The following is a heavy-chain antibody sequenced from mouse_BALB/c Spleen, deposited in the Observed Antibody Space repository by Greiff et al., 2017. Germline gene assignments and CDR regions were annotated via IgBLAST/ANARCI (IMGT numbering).Heavy chain of an antibody. D-gene: IGHD2-1*01. J-gene: IGHJ3*01. V-gene: IGHV1-9*01. CDR1: GYTFSSYW. CDR3: AREGPYGNYPWGQGFAY. CDR2: ILPGSGST. Sequence: QVQLQQSGAELMKPGASVKISCKATGYTFSSYWIEWVKQRPGHGLEWIGEILPGSGSTNYNEKFKGKATFTADTSSNTAYMQLSSLTSEDSAVYYCAREGPYGNYPWGQGFAYWGQGTLVTVSA.